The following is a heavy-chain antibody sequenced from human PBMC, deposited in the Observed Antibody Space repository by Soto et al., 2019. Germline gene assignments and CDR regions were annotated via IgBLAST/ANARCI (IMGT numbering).Heavy chain of an antibody. J-gene: IGHJ1*01. CDR2: ISSSSSYT. CDR3: ARATYSSSWYRGYFQH. CDR1: GFTFSDHY. Sequence: QVQLVESGGGLVKPGGSLRLSCAASGFTFSDHYMTWIRQAPGKGLEWVSYISSSSSYTNQADSVKGRFTISRDNAKNSLYLQMNSLRAEDTAVYYCARATYSSSWYRGYFQHWGQGTLVTVSS. D-gene: IGHD6-13*01. V-gene: IGHV3-11*06.